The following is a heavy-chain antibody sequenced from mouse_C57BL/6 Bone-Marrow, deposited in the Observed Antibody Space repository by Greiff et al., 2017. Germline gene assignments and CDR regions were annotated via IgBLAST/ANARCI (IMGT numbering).Heavy chain of an antibody. D-gene: IGHD2-3*01. Sequence: EVQLQQSGPELVKPGASVKITCKASGYTFTDYYMNWVKQSHGKSLEWIGDINPNNGGTSYNQKFKGKATLTVDKSSSTAYMELRSLTSEDSAVYYCAREDGNDGDYYAMDYWGQGASVTVSS. CDR2: INPNNGGT. V-gene: IGHV1-26*01. CDR1: GYTFTDYY. J-gene: IGHJ4*01. CDR3: AREDGNDGDYYAMDY.